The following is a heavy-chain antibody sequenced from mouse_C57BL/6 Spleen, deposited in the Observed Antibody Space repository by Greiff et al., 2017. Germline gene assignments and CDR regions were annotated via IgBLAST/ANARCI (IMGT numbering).Heavy chain of an antibody. V-gene: IGHV5-9-1*02. Sequence: EVQLVESGEGLVKPGGSLKLSCAASGFTFSSYAMSWVRQTPEKRLEWVAYISSGGDYIYYAATVQGRFTISRDNARKTLYLQMSSLKSEDTAMYYWTRGGTNWGYCDYWGQGTTLTVSS. CDR3: TRGGTNWGYCDY. CDR1: GFTFSSYA. J-gene: IGHJ2*01. CDR2: ISSGGDYI. D-gene: IGHD4-1*01.